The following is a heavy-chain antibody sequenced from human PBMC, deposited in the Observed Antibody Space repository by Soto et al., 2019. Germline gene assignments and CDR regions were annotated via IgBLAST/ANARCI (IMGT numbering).Heavy chain of an antibody. CDR1: GGSISSHY. CDR3: VVYYDWGYIHF. CDR2: IYNTGNT. Sequence: SETLSHTCTVSGGSISSHYWSGIRQPPGKGLEWIGYIYNTGNTNYNPSLKSRVAISVDTSKSQLFLRLSSVTAADSDLYYCVVYYDWGYIHFWCRGIFVTV. D-gene: IGHD7-27*01. J-gene: IGHJ2*01. V-gene: IGHV4-59*11.